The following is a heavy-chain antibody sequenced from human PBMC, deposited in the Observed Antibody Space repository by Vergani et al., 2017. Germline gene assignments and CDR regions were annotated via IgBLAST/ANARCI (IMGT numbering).Heavy chain of an antibody. CDR2: IWYDGSNK. D-gene: IGHD3-3*01. V-gene: IGHV3-33*01. CDR1: GFTFSSYG. Sequence: QVQLVESGGGVVQPGRSLRLSCAASGFTFSSYGMHWVRQAPGKGLEWVAVIWYDGSNKYYADSVKGRFTISRDDSKNSLYLQMNSLKTEDTAVYYCARDKRAVGPYDYYYMDVWGKGTTVTVSS. CDR3: ARDKRAVGPYDYYYMDV. J-gene: IGHJ6*03.